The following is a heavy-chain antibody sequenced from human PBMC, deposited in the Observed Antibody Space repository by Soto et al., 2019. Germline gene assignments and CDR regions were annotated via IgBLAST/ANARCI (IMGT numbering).Heavy chain of an antibody. J-gene: IGHJ4*02. CDR2: VNHSGTT. CDR3: ARGIGYCSSINCYSSRRLRFDS. CDR1: GGSFSGYY. Sequence: SETLSLTCAVYGGSFSGYYWTWLRQSPEKGLGWIGEVNHSGTTYYNPSLKTRVTIAVHTPKNQFSLKMSSVTAADTAVYYCARGIGYCSSINCYSSRRLRFDSWGQGTLVTVSS. D-gene: IGHD2-2*01. V-gene: IGHV4-34*01.